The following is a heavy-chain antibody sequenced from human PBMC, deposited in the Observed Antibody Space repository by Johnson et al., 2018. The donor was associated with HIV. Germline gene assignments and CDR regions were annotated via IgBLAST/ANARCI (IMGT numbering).Heavy chain of an antibody. J-gene: IGHJ3*02. CDR2: IKSKTDGGTT. D-gene: IGHD1-26*01. CDR1: GFTFSNAW. CDR3: AKAEGGSRGAFDI. V-gene: IGHV3-15*01. Sequence: VQLVESGGGLVKPGGSLRLSCAASGFTFSNAWMSWVRQAPGKGLEWVGRIKSKTDGGTTDYAAPVKGRFTISRDDSKNTLYLQMNSLRAEDTAVYYCAKAEGGSRGAFDIWGQGTMVTVSS.